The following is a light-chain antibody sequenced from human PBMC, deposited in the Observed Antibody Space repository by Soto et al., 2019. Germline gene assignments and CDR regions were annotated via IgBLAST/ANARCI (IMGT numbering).Light chain of an antibody. J-gene: IGLJ3*02. CDR1: SSDGGGYNY. CDR2: EVN. CDR3: TSYTNTGTLV. V-gene: IGLV2-14*01. Sequence: QSALTQPASVSGSPGQSITISCTGTSSDGGGYNYVSWYQQYPGKAPKLMIYEVNNRPSGISNRFSGSKSGNTASLTISGLQADDEADYYCTSYTNTGTLVFGGGTKLTVL.